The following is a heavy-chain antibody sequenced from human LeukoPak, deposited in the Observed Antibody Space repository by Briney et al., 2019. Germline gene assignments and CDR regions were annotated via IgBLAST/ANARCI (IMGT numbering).Heavy chain of an antibody. CDR2: TYYRSKWYN. V-gene: IGHV6-1*01. CDR3: ARQWLDTWGFYYYYYMDV. Sequence: SQTLSLTCAISGDSVSSNSAAWNWIRQSPSRGLEWLGRTYYRSKWYNDYAVSVKSRITINPDTSKNQFSLQLNSVTPEDTAVYYCARQWLDTWGFYYYYYMDVWGKGTTVTVSS. D-gene: IGHD6-19*01. J-gene: IGHJ6*03. CDR1: GDSVSSNSAA.